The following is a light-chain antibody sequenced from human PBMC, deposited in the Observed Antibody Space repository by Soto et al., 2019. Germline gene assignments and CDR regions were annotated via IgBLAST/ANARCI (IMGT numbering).Light chain of an antibody. CDR2: GAS. CDR1: QSVSNNY. V-gene: IGKV3D-7*01. J-gene: IGKJ4*01. Sequence: EIVMTQSPATLSVTPGESATLSCRASQSVSNNYLAWYQQKPGQAPRLLIYGASNRATGIPDRFSGSGSGTEFALTISSLQPEDSATYYCQQLKSYPLTFGGGTKVDI. CDR3: QQLKSYPLT.